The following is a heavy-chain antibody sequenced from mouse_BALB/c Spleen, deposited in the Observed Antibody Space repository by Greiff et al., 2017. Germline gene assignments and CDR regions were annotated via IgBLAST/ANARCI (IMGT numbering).Heavy chain of an antibody. J-gene: IGHJ2*01. CDR2: IRNKANGYTT. D-gene: IGHD2-1*01. V-gene: IGHV7-3*02. Sequence: EVQGVESGGGLVQPGGSLRLSCATSGFTFTDYYMSWVRQPPGKALEWLGFIRNKANGYTTEYSASVKGRFTISRDNSQSILYLQMNTLRAEDSATYYCARVYGNYVHYFDYWGQGTTLTVSS. CDR3: ARVYGNYVHYFDY. CDR1: GFTFTDYY.